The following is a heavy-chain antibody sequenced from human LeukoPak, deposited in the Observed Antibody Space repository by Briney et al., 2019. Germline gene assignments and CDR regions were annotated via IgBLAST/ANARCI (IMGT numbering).Heavy chain of an antibody. CDR1: GYTFTGYY. Sequence: ASVKVSCKASGYTFTGYYILWVRQAPGQGLEWMGWINPHSGGTNYAQKFQGGVTMTRDTSITTAYMELSSLRSDDTAVYYCARDVGEYCSSTNCYASHYWGQGTLVTVSS. CDR2: INPHSGGT. CDR3: ARDVGEYCSSTNCYASHY. J-gene: IGHJ4*02. D-gene: IGHD2-2*01. V-gene: IGHV1-2*02.